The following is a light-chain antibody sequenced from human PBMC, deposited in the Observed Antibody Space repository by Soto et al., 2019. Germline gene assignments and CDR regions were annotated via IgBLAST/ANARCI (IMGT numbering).Light chain of an antibody. CDR3: QEYYSYWT. V-gene: IGKV1-5*01. J-gene: IGKJ1*01. CDR1: QSINSR. CDR2: DVS. Sequence: DIQMTQSPSTLSASAGDRVTITCRASQSINSRLAWYQQKPGKAPKLLIYDVSNLESGVPSRFSGSGSGTEFTLTISRLQSDDFATYYCQEYYSYWTFGQGPKVDIX.